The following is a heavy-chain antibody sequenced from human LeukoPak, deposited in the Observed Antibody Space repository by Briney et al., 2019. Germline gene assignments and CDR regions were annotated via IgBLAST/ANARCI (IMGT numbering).Heavy chain of an antibody. Sequence: SETLSLTCTVSGGSLSSSSYFWGWIRQPPGKGLEWIGSIYYTGDTDYNPSLKSRVTISVETSKNQFSLKLSSVTAADTAVYYCARGGYYDYVWGSYRSYWFDPWGQGTLVTVSS. V-gene: IGHV4-39*02. CDR2: IYYTGDT. J-gene: IGHJ5*02. CDR1: GGSLSSSSYF. D-gene: IGHD3-16*02. CDR3: ARGGYYDYVWGSYRSYWFDP.